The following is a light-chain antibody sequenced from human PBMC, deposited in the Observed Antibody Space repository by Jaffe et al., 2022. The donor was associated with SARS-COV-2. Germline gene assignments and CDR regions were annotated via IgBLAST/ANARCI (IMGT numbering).Light chain of an antibody. J-gene: IGKJ1*01. CDR3: QQYGGSPRT. V-gene: IGKV3-20*01. Sequence: EIVLTQSPGSLSLSPGERATFSCRASQSVSSSSLAWFQHKPGQAPRLLIYDASNRATGIPDRFSGSGSGTDFTLTISRLEPEDFAVYYCQQYGGSPRTFGQGTKVEIK. CDR1: QSVSSSS. CDR2: DAS.